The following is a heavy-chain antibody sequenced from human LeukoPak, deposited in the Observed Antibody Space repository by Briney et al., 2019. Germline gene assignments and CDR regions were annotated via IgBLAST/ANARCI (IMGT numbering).Heavy chain of an antibody. CDR3: ASRAGYSSGRRRDWYFDL. CDR1: GGSISSYY. Sequence: SETLSLTCTVSGGSISSYYWSWIRQPPGKGLEWIGYIYYSGGTNYNPSLKSRVTISVDTSKNQFSLKLSSVTAADTAVYYCASRAGYSSGRRRDWYFDLWGRGTLVTVSS. J-gene: IGHJ2*01. V-gene: IGHV4-59*01. CDR2: IYYSGGT. D-gene: IGHD6-19*01.